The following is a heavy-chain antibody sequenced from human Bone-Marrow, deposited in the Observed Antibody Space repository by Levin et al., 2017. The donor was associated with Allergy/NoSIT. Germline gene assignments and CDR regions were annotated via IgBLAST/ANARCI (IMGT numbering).Heavy chain of an antibody. Sequence: SCAAAGFTFSSYWMHWVRQAPGKGLEYVSSIGSDGGMTYYGNSVKGRFTISRDNSKNTLFLQMGSLRADDMAVYYCARDLTGSYSFDYWGQGTLVTVSS. CDR3: ARDLTGSYSFDY. CDR1: GFTFSSYW. J-gene: IGHJ4*02. CDR2: IGSDGGMT. V-gene: IGHV3-64*01. D-gene: IGHD1-26*01.